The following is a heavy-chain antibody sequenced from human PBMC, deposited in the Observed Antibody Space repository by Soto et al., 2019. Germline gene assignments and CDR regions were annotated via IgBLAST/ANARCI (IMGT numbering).Heavy chain of an antibody. CDR1: GFTFSSYG. CDR3: AKTIQLWLLNYYYGMDV. V-gene: IGHV3-30*18. D-gene: IGHD5-18*01. Sequence: PGGSLRLSCAASGFTFSSYGMHWVRQAPGKGLEWVAVISYDGSNKYYADSVKGRFTISRDNSKNTLYLQMNSLRAEGTAVYYCAKTIQLWLLNYYYGMDVWGQGTTVTVSS. CDR2: ISYDGSNK. J-gene: IGHJ6*02.